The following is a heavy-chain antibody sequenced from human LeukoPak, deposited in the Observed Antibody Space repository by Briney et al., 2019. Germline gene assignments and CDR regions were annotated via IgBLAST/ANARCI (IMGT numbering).Heavy chain of an antibody. Sequence: SETLSLTCTVSGGSIGSHYWSWIRQPAGKGLEWIGRISTSGSTNYNPSLKSRVTMSVDTSKNQFSLKLSSVTAADTAVYYCARDEGGMAAAGRNFDYWGQGTLVTVSS. J-gene: IGHJ4*02. CDR2: ISTSGST. V-gene: IGHV4-4*07. CDR3: ARDEGGMAAAGRNFDY. CDR1: GGSIGSHY. D-gene: IGHD6-13*01.